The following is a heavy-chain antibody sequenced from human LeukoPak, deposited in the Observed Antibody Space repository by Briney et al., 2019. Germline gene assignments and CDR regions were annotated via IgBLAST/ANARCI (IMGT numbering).Heavy chain of an antibody. J-gene: IGHJ4*02. Sequence: PGGSLRLSCAASGFTFSSYTMNWVRQPPGKGLEWVSNIGTSSTTIYYADSVKGRFTISRDNAKNSLYLQMNSLRADVTAVYYCASGMRVGPNIWGQGTLVTVSP. V-gene: IGHV3-48*01. CDR3: ASGMRVGPNI. CDR2: IGTSSTTI. CDR1: GFTFSSYT. D-gene: IGHD1-26*01.